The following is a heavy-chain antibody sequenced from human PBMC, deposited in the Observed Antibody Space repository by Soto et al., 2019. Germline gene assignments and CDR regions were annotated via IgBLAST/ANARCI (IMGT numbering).Heavy chain of an antibody. CDR2: INDSGRT. CDR3: ARATPSDTSPWYGAWFDP. V-gene: IGHV4-34*01. D-gene: IGHD6-19*01. Sequence: PSETLSLTCAVYGGSFSGYYWSWIRQPPGKGLEWIGEINDSGRTNYNPSLKSRVTMSQDTSERQFSLRLDSVTAADTAVHYCARATPSDTSPWYGAWFDPWGQGSLVTVSS. CDR1: GGSFSGYY. J-gene: IGHJ5*02.